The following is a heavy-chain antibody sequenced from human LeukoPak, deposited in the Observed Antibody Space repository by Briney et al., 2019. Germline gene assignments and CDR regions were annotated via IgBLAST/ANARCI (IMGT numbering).Heavy chain of an antibody. CDR3: ARLLYDSSGYFSSSKNWFDP. V-gene: IGHV1-2*02. J-gene: IGHJ5*02. Sequence: GASVKVSCKASGYTVTGYYMHWVRQAPGQGLEWMGWINPNSGGTNYAQKFQGRVTMTRDTSISTAYMELSRLRSDDTAVYYCARLLYDSSGYFSSSKNWFDPWGQGTLVTVSS. CDR2: INPNSGGT. D-gene: IGHD3-22*01. CDR1: GYTVTGYY.